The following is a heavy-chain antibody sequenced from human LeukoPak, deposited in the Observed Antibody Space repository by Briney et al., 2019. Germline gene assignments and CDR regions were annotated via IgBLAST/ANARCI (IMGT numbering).Heavy chain of an antibody. Sequence: KRGASLKISCKGSGYCFNSYWIGGVRQMPGKGLEWMGIIYPGDSDSCYSPVFQGQVTISTDKTISTAYLQWSSLKASDTAMYYCARHEGGGQWLVYFDYWGQGTLVTVSS. CDR1: GYCFNSYW. CDR2: IYPGDSDS. D-gene: IGHD6-19*01. CDR3: ARHEGGGQWLVYFDY. J-gene: IGHJ4*02. V-gene: IGHV5-51*01.